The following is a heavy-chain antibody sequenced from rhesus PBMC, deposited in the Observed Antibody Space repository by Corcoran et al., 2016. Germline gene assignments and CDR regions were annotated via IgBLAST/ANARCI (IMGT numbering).Heavy chain of an antibody. J-gene: IGHJ3*01. V-gene: IGHV4-76*01. CDR1: GGSISGGYD. CDR3: ARRGTPRTALDF. D-gene: IGHD2-39*01. CDR2: MYGSSGRP. Sequence: QVQLQESGPGLVKPSETLSLTCAGSGGSISGGYDWSWIRQTPGKGLEWIGHMYGSSGRPNYNPTLDNRDTISKDASKNQFSLKLNSVTAADTAVYYCARRGTPRTALDFWGQGLRVTVSS.